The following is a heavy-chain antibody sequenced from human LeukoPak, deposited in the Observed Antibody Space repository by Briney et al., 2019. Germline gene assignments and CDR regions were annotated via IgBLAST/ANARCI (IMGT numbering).Heavy chain of an antibody. J-gene: IGHJ6*03. CDR3: ARGIQLWLRYYYYYMDV. CDR1: GGSFSGYY. Sequence: SETLSLTCAVYGGSFSGYYWSWIRQPPGKGLEWIGEINHSGSTNYNPSLKSRVTISVDTSKNQFSLKLSSVTAADTAVYYCARGIQLWLRYYYYYMDVWGKGTTVTVSS. V-gene: IGHV4-34*01. D-gene: IGHD5-18*01. CDR2: INHSGST.